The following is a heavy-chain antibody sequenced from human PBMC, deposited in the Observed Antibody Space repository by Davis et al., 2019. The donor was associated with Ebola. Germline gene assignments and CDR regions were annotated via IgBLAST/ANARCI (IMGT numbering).Heavy chain of an antibody. CDR1: GLIVSDNY. CDR2: LYRDGRT. CDR3: ARHVSGDFWYFDL. J-gene: IGHJ2*01. D-gene: IGHD4-17*01. Sequence: GESLKISCAASGLIVSDNYMSWVRQAPGKGPEWVSVLYRDGRTYYADSVKGRVTISRDNSKNTLYLQMNSLRAEDSAVYYCARHVSGDFWYFDLWGRGTRVTVSS. V-gene: IGHV3-53*01.